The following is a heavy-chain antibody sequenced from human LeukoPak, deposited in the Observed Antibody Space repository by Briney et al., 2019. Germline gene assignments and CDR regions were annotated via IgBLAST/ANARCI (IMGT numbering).Heavy chain of an antibody. CDR3: AREVVSGGNCFFDY. CDR2: IHYSESSGRIST. CDR1: GGSISSYY. D-gene: IGHD2-15*01. J-gene: IGHJ4*02. V-gene: IGHV4-59*01. Sequence: SSETLSLTCTVSGGSISSYYWSWLRQPPGQGLEWIGYIHYSESSGRISTDYNPSLMSRVTISVDTSKNQFSLKLSSVTAADTAVYYCAREVVSGGNCFFDYWGQGTLVAVSS.